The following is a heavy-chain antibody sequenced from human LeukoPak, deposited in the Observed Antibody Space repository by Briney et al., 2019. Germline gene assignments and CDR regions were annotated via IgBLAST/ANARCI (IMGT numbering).Heavy chain of an antibody. CDR2: IKPSGGNT. CDR1: GYSFTSYN. V-gene: IGHV1-46*01. CDR3: ASSYYDSSGYYSGYYMDV. J-gene: IGHJ6*03. Sequence: ASVKVSCKPSGYSFTSYNLHWVRQAPGQRLEWMGIIKPSGGNTNYAQKFQGRVTMTRDTSISTAYMELSRLRSDDTAVYYCASSYYDSSGYYSGYYMDVWGKGTTVTTSS. D-gene: IGHD3-22*01.